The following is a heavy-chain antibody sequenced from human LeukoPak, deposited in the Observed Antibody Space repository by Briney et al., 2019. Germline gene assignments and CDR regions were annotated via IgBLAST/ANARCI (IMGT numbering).Heavy chain of an antibody. CDR2: IRSKANSYAT. V-gene: IGHV3-73*01. J-gene: IGHJ4*02. CDR3: TWYYDSSGYYAPDY. Sequence: GGSLRLSCAASGFTFSGSAMHWVRQASGKGLEWVGRIRSKANSYATAYAASVKGRFTISRDDSKNMAYLQMNSLKTEDTAVYYCTWYYDSSGYYAPDYWGQGTLVTVSS. CDR1: GFTFSGSA. D-gene: IGHD3-22*01.